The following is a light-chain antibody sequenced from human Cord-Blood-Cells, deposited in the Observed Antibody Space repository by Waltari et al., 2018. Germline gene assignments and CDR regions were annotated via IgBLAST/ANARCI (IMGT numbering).Light chain of an antibody. J-gene: IGKJ3*01. CDR1: QDISNY. V-gene: IGKV1-33*01. Sequence: DIQMTQSPSSLSAYVGDRVNITCQARQDISNYLNWYQQKPGKAPKLLFYDASILETVVPSRFSGGGVATDFPFTISSLHPDDIVTYYCQQYDNLPFTFGPGTKVDIE. CDR2: DAS. CDR3: QQYDNLPFT.